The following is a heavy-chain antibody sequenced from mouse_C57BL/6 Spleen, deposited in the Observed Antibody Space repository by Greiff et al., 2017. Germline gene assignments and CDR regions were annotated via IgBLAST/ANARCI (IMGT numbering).Heavy chain of an antibody. CDR2: ISSGSSTI. V-gene: IGHV5-17*01. CDR3: ASAYYAIDY. J-gene: IGHJ4*01. CDR1: GFTFSDYG. Sequence: DVMLVESGGGLVKPGGSLKLSCAASGFTFSDYGMHWVRQAPEKGLEWVAYISSGSSTIYYADTVKGRVTISRDNAKNTLFLQMTSLRSDDTAMYYCASAYYAIDYWGQGTSVTVSS.